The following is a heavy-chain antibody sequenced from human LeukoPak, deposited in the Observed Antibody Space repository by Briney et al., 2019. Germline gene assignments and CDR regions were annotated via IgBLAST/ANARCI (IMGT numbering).Heavy chain of an antibody. CDR1: GYTFTGYY. J-gene: IGHJ4*02. V-gene: IGHV1-2*02. Sequence: ASVKVSCRASGYTFTGYYIHWVRQAPGQGLEWMGWIIPNSGGTNYAQEFQGRVTMTRDTSISTAYMELSRLRSDDTAVYYCANASFDSWGQGTLVTVSS. CDR3: ANASFDS. CDR2: IIPNSGGT.